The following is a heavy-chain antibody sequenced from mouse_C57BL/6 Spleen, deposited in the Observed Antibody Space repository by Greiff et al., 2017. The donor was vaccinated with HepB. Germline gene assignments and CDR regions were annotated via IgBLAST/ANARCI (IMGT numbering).Heavy chain of an antibody. D-gene: IGHD1-1*01. CDR3: ARVDYYGSS. CDR1: GFTFSDYG. Sequence: EVKVVESGGGLVKPGGSLKLSCAASGFTFSDYGMHWVRQAPEKGLEWVAYISSGSSTIYYADTVKGRFTISRDNAKNTLFLQMTSLRSEDTAMYYCARVDYYGSSWGQGTTLTVSS. V-gene: IGHV5-17*01. J-gene: IGHJ2*01. CDR2: ISSGSSTI.